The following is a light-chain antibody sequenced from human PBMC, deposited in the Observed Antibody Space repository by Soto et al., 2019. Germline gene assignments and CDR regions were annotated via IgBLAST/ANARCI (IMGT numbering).Light chain of an antibody. Sequence: VLTQSPRTLSLSPGERATLSCRASQSISSSYLAWYQQKPGQAPRLLIYGASSRATGIPDRFSGSGSGTDFTLTISRLEPEDFAVYYCQQYGSSPPTFGQGT. CDR1: QSISSSY. V-gene: IGKV3-20*01. CDR2: GAS. CDR3: QQYGSSPPT. J-gene: IGKJ1*01.